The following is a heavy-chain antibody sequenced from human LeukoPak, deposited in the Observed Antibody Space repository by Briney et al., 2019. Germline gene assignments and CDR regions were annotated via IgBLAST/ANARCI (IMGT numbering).Heavy chain of an antibody. V-gene: IGHV4-4*09. CDR1: GGSITSDY. CDR3: AMSPPRGAWFDP. CDR2: IYDSGST. J-gene: IGHJ5*02. D-gene: IGHD4/OR15-4a*01. Sequence: PSETLSLTRSVSGGSITSDYWSWIRQSPGKGLEWIGFIYDSGSTIYNPSLKSRVTISVDTSKNQFSLKLRSVTAADTAIYYCAMSPPRGAWFDPWGQGTLVTVSS.